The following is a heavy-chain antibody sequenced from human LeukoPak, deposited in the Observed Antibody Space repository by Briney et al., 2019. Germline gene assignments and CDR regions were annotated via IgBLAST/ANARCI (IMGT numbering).Heavy chain of an antibody. V-gene: IGHV3-74*01. CDR1: GSTFSRYW. J-gene: IGHJ1*01. CDR3: ARAPSEVGGYYPEYFRH. Sequence: RGGSLRLSCEASGSTFSRYWMHWVRQAPGKGLVWVSRIKSDGKTNYADSVKGRFTISRDNAKNTVSLQMDSLRAEDTGVYYCARAPSEVGGYYPEYFRHWGQGQLVTVSS. D-gene: IGHD3-22*01. CDR2: IKSDGKT.